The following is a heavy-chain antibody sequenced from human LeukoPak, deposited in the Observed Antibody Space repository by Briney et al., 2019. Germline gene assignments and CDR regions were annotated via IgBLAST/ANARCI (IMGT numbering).Heavy chain of an antibody. D-gene: IGHD5-12*01. Sequence: PSETLSLTCTVSGGSISSYYWSWIRQPPGKGLEWIGYIYYSGSTNYNPSLKSRVTISVDTSKNQFSLKLSSVTAADTAVYYCARLDSGYEVDYWGQGTPVTVSS. CDR1: GGSISSYY. J-gene: IGHJ4*02. CDR2: IYYSGST. CDR3: ARLDSGYEVDY. V-gene: IGHV4-59*08.